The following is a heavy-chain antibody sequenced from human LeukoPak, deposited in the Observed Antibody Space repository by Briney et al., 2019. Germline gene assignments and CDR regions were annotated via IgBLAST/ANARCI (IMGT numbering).Heavy chain of an antibody. Sequence: PSETLSLTCTVSGGSISNYYWSWIRQPPGKGLEWIGYIYYSGSTNYNPSLKSRVTISVDTSKNQFSLKLSSVIAADTAVYYCASPVVVAAHDAFDIWGQGTMVTVSS. V-gene: IGHV4-59*01. CDR1: GGSISNYY. J-gene: IGHJ3*02. CDR3: ASPVVVAAHDAFDI. CDR2: IYYSGST. D-gene: IGHD2-15*01.